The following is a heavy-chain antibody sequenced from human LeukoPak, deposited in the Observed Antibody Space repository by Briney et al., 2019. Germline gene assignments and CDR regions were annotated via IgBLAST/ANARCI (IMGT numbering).Heavy chain of an antibody. CDR3: AKEYYDILTGYCHFDY. V-gene: IGHV3-23*01. D-gene: IGHD3-9*01. J-gene: IGHJ4*02. CDR1: GFTFSSYA. CDR2: ISGSGGST. Sequence: GGSLRLSCAASGFTFSSYAMSWVRQAPGKGLEWVSAISGSGGSTYYADSVKGRFTISRDNSKNTLYLQMNSLRAEDTAVYYCAKEYYDILTGYCHFDYRGQGTLVTVSS.